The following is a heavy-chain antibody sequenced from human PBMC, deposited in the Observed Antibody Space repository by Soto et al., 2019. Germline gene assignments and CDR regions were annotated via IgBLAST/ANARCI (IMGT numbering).Heavy chain of an antibody. D-gene: IGHD1-26*01. V-gene: IGHV3-30*18. CDR3: AKEGGLSWRYYISISYYFDY. J-gene: IGHJ4*02. Sequence: QVQLVESGGGVVQPGRSLRLSCVASGFTFSSYGMHWVRQAPGKGLEWVAIISYDGSNTYYADSVKGRFTISRDNSKNTLYLQRNSRRAEDTFVYYCAKEGGLSWRYYISISYYFDYWGQGTRVTVSS. CDR2: ISYDGSNT. CDR1: GFTFSSYG.